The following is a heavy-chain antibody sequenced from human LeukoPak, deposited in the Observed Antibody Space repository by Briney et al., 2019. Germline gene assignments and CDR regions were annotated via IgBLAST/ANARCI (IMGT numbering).Heavy chain of an antibody. CDR1: GYTFTGYY. CDR3: ARLEVGVAAARY. J-gene: IGHJ4*02. Sequence: ASVKVSCKASGYTFTGYYMHWVRQAPGQGLEWMGWINPNSGGTNYAQKFQGRVTMTRDTSISTAYMELSRLRSDDTAVYYCARLEVGVAAARYWGQGTLVTVSS. V-gene: IGHV1-2*02. CDR2: INPNSGGT. D-gene: IGHD6-13*01.